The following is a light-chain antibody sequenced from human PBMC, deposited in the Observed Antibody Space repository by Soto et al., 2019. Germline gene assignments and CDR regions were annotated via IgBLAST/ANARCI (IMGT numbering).Light chain of an antibody. CDR3: SSYTSSSTLYV. CDR2: DVS. CDR1: SSDVGGYNY. V-gene: IGLV2-14*03. Sequence: SVLTQPASVSGSPGQSITFSCTGTSSDVGGYNYVSWYQHHLGKAPKLIIYDVSNRPSGVSNRFSASKSGNTASLTISGLQAEDEADYYCSSYTSSSTLYVFGTGTKVTVL. J-gene: IGLJ1*01.